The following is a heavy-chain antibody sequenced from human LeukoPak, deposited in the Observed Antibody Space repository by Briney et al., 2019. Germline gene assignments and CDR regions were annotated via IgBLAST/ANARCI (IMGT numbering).Heavy chain of an antibody. J-gene: IGHJ2*01. CDR3: ARVPGGDWHFDL. Sequence: GGSLRLFWAASGFFFSVYSMSWVCQPRGKGLEWVSSISSSSSYIYYADSVKGRFTISRDNAKNSLSLQMNSLRAEDTAVYYCARVPGGDWHFDLWGRGTLVTVSS. D-gene: IGHD3-16*01. V-gene: IGHV3-21*01. CDR1: GFFFSVYS. CDR2: ISSSSSYI.